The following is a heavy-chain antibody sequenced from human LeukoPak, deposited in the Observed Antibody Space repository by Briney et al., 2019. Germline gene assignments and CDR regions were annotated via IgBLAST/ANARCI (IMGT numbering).Heavy chain of an antibody. V-gene: IGHV4-39*01. J-gene: IGHJ4*02. CDR3: ARGLYCSGGSCHSDY. CDR1: GGSISSSSYY. D-gene: IGHD2-15*01. Sequence: SETLSLTCTVSGGSISSSSYYWGWIRQPPGKGLEWIGSIYYSGSTYYNPSLKSRVTISVDTSKNQFSLKLSSVTAADTAVYYCARGLYCSGGSCHSDYWGQGTLVTVSS. CDR2: IYYSGST.